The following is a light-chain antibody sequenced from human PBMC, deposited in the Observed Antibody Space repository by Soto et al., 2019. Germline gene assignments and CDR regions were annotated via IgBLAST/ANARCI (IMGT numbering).Light chain of an antibody. CDR3: MQVLQTPPT. CDR1: QNLLESNGFNY. CDR2: LGS. V-gene: IGKV2-28*01. J-gene: IGKJ1*01. Sequence: DIVITQSPLSLPVTPGEPASISCKSSQNLLESNGFNYLDWYLQKPGQSPQLLIYLGSLRASGVPDRFSGSGSGPDFTLQISRVEAEDVGLYYCMQVLQTPPTFGQGTKVEIK.